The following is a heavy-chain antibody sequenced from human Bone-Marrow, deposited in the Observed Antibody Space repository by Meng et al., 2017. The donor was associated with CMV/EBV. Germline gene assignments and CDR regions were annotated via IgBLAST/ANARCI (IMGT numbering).Heavy chain of an antibody. V-gene: IGHV1-2*02. Sequence: VQRVQSGAEVKKPGASVKVSCKASGYTFTGYYMHWVRQAPGQGLEWMGWINPNSGGTNYAQKFQGRVTMTRDTSISTAYMELSRLRSDDTAVYYCARESITMVRGVSWFDPWGQGTLVTVSS. J-gene: IGHJ5*02. D-gene: IGHD3-10*01. CDR1: GYTFTGYY. CDR3: ARESITMVRGVSWFDP. CDR2: INPNSGGT.